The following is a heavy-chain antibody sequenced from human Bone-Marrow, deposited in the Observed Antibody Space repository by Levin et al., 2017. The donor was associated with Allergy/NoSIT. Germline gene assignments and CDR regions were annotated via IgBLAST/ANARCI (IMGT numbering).Heavy chain of an antibody. CDR2: ISSSSSYI. CDR3: ARDAPDIVVVPAAPPRSVDY. CDR1: GFTFSSYS. Sequence: GGSLRLSCAASGFTFSSYSMNWVRQAPGKGLEWVSSISSSSSYIYYADSVKGRFTISRDNAKNSLYLQMNSLRAEDTAVYYCARDAPDIVVVPAAPPRSVDYWGQGTLVTVSS. D-gene: IGHD2-2*01. V-gene: IGHV3-21*01. J-gene: IGHJ4*02.